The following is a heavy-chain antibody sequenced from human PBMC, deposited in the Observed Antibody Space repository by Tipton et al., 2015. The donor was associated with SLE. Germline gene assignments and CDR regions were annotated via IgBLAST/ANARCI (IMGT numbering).Heavy chain of an antibody. D-gene: IGHD4-17*01. J-gene: IGHJ3*02. CDR1: GGSFSGYY. V-gene: IGHV4-4*09. CDR2: IYTSGST. Sequence: TLSLTCAVYGGSFSGYYWSWIRQPAGKGLEWIGYIYTSGSTNYNPSLKSRVTISVDTSKNQFSLKLSSVTAADTAVYYCARVRSDAFDIWGQGTMVTVSS. CDR3: ARVRSDAFDI.